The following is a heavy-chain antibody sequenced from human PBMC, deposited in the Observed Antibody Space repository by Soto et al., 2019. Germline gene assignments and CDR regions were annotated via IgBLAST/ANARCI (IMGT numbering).Heavy chain of an antibody. CDR1: GYKFTSSW. Sequence: PGESLEISCRTSGYKFTSSWIVWVRQMPGKGLEWMGIIFPSDSDTRYSPSFQGQVTISADRSTSTVFLQWASLKASDTAVYFCARKDKSGYFNWFDPWGQGTLVTVSS. J-gene: IGHJ5*02. CDR2: IFPSDSDT. CDR3: ARKDKSGYFNWFDP. V-gene: IGHV5-51*01. D-gene: IGHD3-22*01.